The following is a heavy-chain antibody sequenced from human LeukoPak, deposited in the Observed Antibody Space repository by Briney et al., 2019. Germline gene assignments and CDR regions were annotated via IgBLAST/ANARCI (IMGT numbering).Heavy chain of an antibody. J-gene: IGHJ4*02. Sequence: SGPTLVNPTQTLTLTCTFSGFSLSTSGVGVGWIRQPPGKALEWFALIYWNDDKRYSPSLKSRLTITKDTSKNQVVLTMTNMDPVDTATYYCAHRLRYYYGSGPFDYWGQGTLVTVSS. CDR2: IYWNDDK. CDR3: AHRLRYYYGSGPFDY. D-gene: IGHD3-10*01. CDR1: GFSLSTSGVG. V-gene: IGHV2-5*01.